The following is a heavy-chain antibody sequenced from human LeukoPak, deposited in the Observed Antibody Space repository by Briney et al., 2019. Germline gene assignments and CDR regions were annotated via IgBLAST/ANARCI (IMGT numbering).Heavy chain of an antibody. D-gene: IGHD3-22*01. Sequence: SETLSLTCTVSGGSISSYYWSWIRQPPGKGLEWIGYIYYSGSTNYNPSLKSRVTISVDTSKNQFSLKLSSVTAADTAVYYCARAGAGYYSYYYYGMDVWGQGTTVTVSS. CDR2: IYYSGST. CDR1: GGSISSYY. J-gene: IGHJ6*02. CDR3: ARAGAGYYSYYYYGMDV. V-gene: IGHV4-59*01.